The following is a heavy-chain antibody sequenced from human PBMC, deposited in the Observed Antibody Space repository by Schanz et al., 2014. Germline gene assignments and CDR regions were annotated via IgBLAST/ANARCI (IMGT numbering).Heavy chain of an antibody. Sequence: VQLLESGGGLVQPGGSLRLSCAASGFTFSSYGMHWVRQAPGKGLEWVALISYDGSNKYYADSVKGRFTISRDNSKNTLYLQLNSLRAEDTAVYYCAKEVGATLFHWFDPWGQGTLVTVSS. D-gene: IGHD1-26*01. CDR3: AKEVGATLFHWFDP. CDR2: ISYDGSNK. CDR1: GFTFSSYG. V-gene: IGHV3-30*18. J-gene: IGHJ5*02.